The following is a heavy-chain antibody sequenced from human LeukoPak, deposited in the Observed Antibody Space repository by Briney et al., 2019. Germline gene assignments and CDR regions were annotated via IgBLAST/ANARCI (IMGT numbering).Heavy chain of an antibody. CDR3: ARVDSGSHHY. Sequence: PSETLSLTCTVSGGSISSYYWSWIRQPPGKGLEWIGYIYYSGSANYSPSLKSRVTISVDTSKNQFSLKLISVTAADTAVYYCARVDSGSHHYWGQGTLVTVSS. CDR1: GGSISSYY. J-gene: IGHJ4*02. D-gene: IGHD3-10*01. V-gene: IGHV4-59*01. CDR2: IYYSGSA.